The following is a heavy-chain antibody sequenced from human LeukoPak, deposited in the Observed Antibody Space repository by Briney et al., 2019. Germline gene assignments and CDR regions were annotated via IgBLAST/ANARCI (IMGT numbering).Heavy chain of an antibody. V-gene: IGHV3-33*01. Sequence: GRSLRLSCAASGFTFSNYGMHWVRQAPGKGLEWVALIWYDGSNKYYADSVRGRFTISRDNSKNRLYLQMKSLRVEDTAVYYCARAGVGAIYYFDYWGQGTLVTVSS. CDR1: GFTFSNYG. CDR3: ARAGVGAIYYFDY. D-gene: IGHD1-26*01. CDR2: IWYDGSNK. J-gene: IGHJ4*02.